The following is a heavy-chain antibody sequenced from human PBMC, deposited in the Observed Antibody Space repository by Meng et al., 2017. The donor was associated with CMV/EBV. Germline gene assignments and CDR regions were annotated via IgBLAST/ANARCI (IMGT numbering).Heavy chain of an antibody. CDR1: GGSISSYY. J-gene: IGHJ5*02. CDR3: ARSMVVAGDWFDP. Sequence: QVQLQESGPGLVKPSATLSLTCTVSGGSISSYYWSLIRQPAGQGLEWIGRIYTSGSTNSNPSLKSRVTMSVDTSKNQFSLKLSSVTAADTAVYYCARSMVVAGDWFDPWGQGTLVTVSS. D-gene: IGHD2-15*01. V-gene: IGHV4-4*07. CDR2: IYTSGST.